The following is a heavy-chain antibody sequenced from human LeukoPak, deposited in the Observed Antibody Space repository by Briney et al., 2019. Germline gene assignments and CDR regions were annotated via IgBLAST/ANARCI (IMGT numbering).Heavy chain of an antibody. CDR2: IYYSGST. CDR1: GGSISSSSYY. D-gene: IGHD3-22*01. V-gene: IGHV4-39*07. CDR3: AREGRALVVVIQDYYYYMDV. Sequence: SETLSLTCTVSGGSISSSSYYWGWIRQPPGKGLEWIGSIYYSGSTYYNPSLKSRVTISVDTSKNQFSLKLSSVTAADTAVYYCAREGRALVVVIQDYYYYMDVWGKGTTVTVSS. J-gene: IGHJ6*03.